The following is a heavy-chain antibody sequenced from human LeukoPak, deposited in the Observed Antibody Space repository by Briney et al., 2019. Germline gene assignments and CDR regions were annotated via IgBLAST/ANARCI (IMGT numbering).Heavy chain of an antibody. CDR2: FGGDGRST. D-gene: IGHD4-17*01. Sequence: GGSLRLSCAASGFTLSGYAMTWVRQAPGKGLEWVSAFGGDGRSTYYADSVKGTLTLSRDNSKNTLYLQMSSLRAEDTAIYYCAKDWRDYGDFHAFDIWGQGTMVTVSS. CDR1: GFTLSGYA. CDR3: AKDWRDYGDFHAFDI. J-gene: IGHJ3*02. V-gene: IGHV3-23*01.